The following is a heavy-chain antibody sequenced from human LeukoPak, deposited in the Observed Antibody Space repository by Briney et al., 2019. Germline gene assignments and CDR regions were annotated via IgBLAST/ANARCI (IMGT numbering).Heavy chain of an antibody. J-gene: IGHJ4*02. CDR2: IYYSGST. D-gene: IGHD6-13*01. V-gene: IGHV4-59*01. CDR1: GGSISSYY. CDR3: ARVLAAAGPFDY. Sequence: PSETLSLACTVSGGSISSYYWSWIRQPPGKGLEWIGYIYYSGSTNYNPSLKSRVTISVDTSKNQFSLKLSSVTAADTAVYYCARVLAAAGPFDYWGQGTLVTVSS.